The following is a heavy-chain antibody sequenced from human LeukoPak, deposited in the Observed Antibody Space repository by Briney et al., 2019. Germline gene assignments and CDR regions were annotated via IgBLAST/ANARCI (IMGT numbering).Heavy chain of an antibody. CDR2: ISWNSASI. CDR1: GFIFDEYA. D-gene: IGHD2-15*01. CDR3: VKGHCSSSSCFPNYYYYMDV. J-gene: IGHJ6*03. V-gene: IGHV3-9*01. Sequence: GGSLRLSCAGSGFIFDEYAMHWVRQAPGKGLEWVSGISWNSASIAYVDSGKGRFTISRDNAKNLLFLQMTSLRAADTALYYCVKGHCSSSSCFPNYYYYMDVWGTGTTVTVSS.